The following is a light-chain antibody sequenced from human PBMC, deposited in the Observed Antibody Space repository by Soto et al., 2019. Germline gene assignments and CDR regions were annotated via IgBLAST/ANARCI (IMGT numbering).Light chain of an antibody. CDR1: SSDFGSYKY. CDR2: DVS. V-gene: IGLV2-14*03. Sequence: QSALTQPASVSGSPGQSITISCTGTSSDFGSYKYVSWYQHQPGKAPKLMIYDVSDRPSGVSNPCSGSKTGNTASLTISGLEDEDEADYYCSSYTSNYGVFGGGTKLTVL. J-gene: IGLJ2*01. CDR3: SSYTSNYGV.